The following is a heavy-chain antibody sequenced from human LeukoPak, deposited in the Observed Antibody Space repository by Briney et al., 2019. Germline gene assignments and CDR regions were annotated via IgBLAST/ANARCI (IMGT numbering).Heavy chain of an antibody. J-gene: IGHJ4*02. D-gene: IGHD3-3*01. CDR1: GSTFSRYA. V-gene: IGHV3-23*01. CDR3: AKVDGITIFEVFDY. CDR2: ISESDGST. Sequence: PGGSLRLSCAASGSTFSRYAMSWVRQAPGKGLEWLSAISESDGSTYYADSVKGRFTISRDNSKNMLYLQMISLRADDTAVYFCAKVDGITIFEVFDYWGQGTLVTVSS.